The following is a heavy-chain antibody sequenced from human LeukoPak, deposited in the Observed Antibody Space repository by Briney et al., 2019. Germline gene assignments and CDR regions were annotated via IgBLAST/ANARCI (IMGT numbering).Heavy chain of an antibody. CDR3: ARRRDCSSTSCSGYYYYYMDV. CDR2: IYYSGST. Sequence: SETLSLTCTVSGGSISSSSYYWGWIRQPPGKGLEWIGSIYYSGSTYYNPSLKSRVTISVDTSKNQFSLKLSSVTAAGAAVYYCARRRDCSSTSCSGYYYYYMDVWGEGTTVTVSS. D-gene: IGHD2-2*01. V-gene: IGHV4-39*01. J-gene: IGHJ6*03. CDR1: GGSISSSSYY.